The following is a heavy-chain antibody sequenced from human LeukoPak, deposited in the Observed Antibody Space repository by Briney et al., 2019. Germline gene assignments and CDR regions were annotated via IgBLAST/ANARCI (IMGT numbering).Heavy chain of an antibody. CDR3: ARGNPIAVAGRKGYYFDY. CDR2: IIPTFGTA. V-gene: IGHV1-69*13. J-gene: IGHJ4*02. CDR1: GGTFSGYA. Sequence: ASVKVSCKASGGTFSGYAISWVRQAPGQGLEWMGGIIPTFGTANYAQKFQGRVTITADESTSTAYMELSSLRSEGTAVYYCARGNPIAVAGRKGYYFDYWGQGTLVTVSS. D-gene: IGHD6-19*01.